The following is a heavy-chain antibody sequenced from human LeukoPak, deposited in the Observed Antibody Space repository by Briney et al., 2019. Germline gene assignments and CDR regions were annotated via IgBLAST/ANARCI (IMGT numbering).Heavy chain of an antibody. V-gene: IGHV4-30-4*01. CDR1: GGSISSGDYY. CDR2: IYYSGST. J-gene: IGHJ4*02. Sequence: SETLSLTCTVSGGSISSGDYYWSWIRQPPGKGLEWIGYIYYSGSTYYNPSLKSRVTISVDTSKNQFSLKLSSVTAADTAVYYCARVSTVVTHLDYWGQGTLVTVSS. D-gene: IGHD4-23*01. CDR3: ARVSTVVTHLDY.